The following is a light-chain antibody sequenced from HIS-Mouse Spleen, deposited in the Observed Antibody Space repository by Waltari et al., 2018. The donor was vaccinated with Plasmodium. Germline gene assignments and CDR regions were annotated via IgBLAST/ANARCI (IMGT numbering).Light chain of an antibody. J-gene: IGKJ3*01. Sequence: EIVMTQSPATLSVSPGERATLSCRASQSVSSNLAWYQQKPGQAPRLLIYGASTRATGIPARFSGIGSGASFPLSLLILQSEDFAFSSCQQYNHWSFTFGPGTKVDIK. CDR1: QSVSSN. V-gene: IGKV3-15*01. CDR2: GAS. CDR3: QQYNHWSFT.